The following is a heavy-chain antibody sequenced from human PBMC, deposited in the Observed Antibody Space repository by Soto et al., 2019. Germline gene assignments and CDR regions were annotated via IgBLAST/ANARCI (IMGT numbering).Heavy chain of an antibody. Sequence: EVQLVESGGGLVQPGGSLRLSCAASGFTFSSYWMSWVRQAPGKGLEWVANIKQDGSEKYYVDSVKGRFTISRDNAKNSLYLQMNSLRDEDTAVYYCARDPGSSGYDYYYYGMDVWGQGTTVTVSS. V-gene: IGHV3-7*01. CDR2: IKQDGSEK. CDR1: GFTFSSYW. J-gene: IGHJ6*02. D-gene: IGHD3-22*01. CDR3: ARDPGSSGYDYYYYGMDV.